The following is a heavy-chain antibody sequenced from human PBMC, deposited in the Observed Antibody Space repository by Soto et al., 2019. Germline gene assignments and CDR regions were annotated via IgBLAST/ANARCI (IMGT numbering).Heavy chain of an antibody. J-gene: IGHJ5*02. V-gene: IGHV4-31*03. Sequence: SSETLSLTCTVSGVSISSGGYYWSWIRQHPGKGLEWIGYIYYSGSTYYNPSLKSRVTISVDTSKNQFSLKLSSVTAADTAVYYCARESGSVGYDFWSGYSLNWFDPWGQGTLVTVSS. CDR3: ARESGSVGYDFWSGYSLNWFDP. CDR2: IYYSGST. CDR1: GVSISSGGYY. D-gene: IGHD3-3*01.